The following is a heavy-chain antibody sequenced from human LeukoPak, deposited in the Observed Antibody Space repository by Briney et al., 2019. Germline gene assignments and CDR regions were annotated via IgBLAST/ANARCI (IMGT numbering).Heavy chain of an antibody. J-gene: IGHJ6*02. D-gene: IGHD5-24*01. V-gene: IGHV4-59*01. Sequence: SETLSLTCFVSAGSIGDSYWSWVRQPPGKGLEWIGYISYSGSTNYNPSLKSRVTISVDTSKNQFSLKLNSVTAADTAIYYCARANFGQLLGLYYYYGMDVWGQGTTVTVSS. CDR1: AGSIGDSY. CDR3: ARANFGQLLGLYYYYGMDV. CDR2: ISYSGST.